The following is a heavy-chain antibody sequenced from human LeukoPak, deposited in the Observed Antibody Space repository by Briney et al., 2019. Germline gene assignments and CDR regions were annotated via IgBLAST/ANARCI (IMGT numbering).Heavy chain of an antibody. V-gene: IGHV1-18*01. CDR1: GYTFTSYG. Sequence: ASVKVSCKASGYTFTSYGISWVRQAPGQGLEWMGWISAYNGNTNYAQKLQGRVTMTTDTSTSTAYMELRSLRSEDTAVYYCATESGSYFAFDIWGQGTMVTVSS. CDR3: ATESGSYFAFDI. D-gene: IGHD1-26*01. CDR2: ISAYNGNT. J-gene: IGHJ3*02.